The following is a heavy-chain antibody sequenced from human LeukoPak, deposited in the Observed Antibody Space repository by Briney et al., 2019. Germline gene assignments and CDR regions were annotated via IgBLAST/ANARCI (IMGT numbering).Heavy chain of an antibody. CDR2: INPNSGGT. V-gene: IGHV1-2*02. CDR1: GYNFTGYY. CDR3: ARGTMADAFDI. J-gene: IGHJ3*02. D-gene: IGHD4/OR15-4a*01. Sequence: GASVKVSCKASGYNFTGYYMHWVRQAPGQGFEWMGWINPNSGGTNYAQKFQGRVTMNWDTSISTAYMELSRLRSDDTAVYYCARGTMADAFDIWGQGTMVTVSS.